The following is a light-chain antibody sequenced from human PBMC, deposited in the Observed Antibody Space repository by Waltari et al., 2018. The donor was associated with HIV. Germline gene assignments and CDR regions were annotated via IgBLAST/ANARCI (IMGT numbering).Light chain of an antibody. CDR1: QSVSSSY. CDR3: QQYGSSPRT. J-gene: IGKJ1*01. CDR2: GAS. V-gene: IGKV3-20*01. Sequence: CSASQSVSSSYLAWYQQRPGQAPRLLIYGASSRATGIPDRFSGSGSGTDFTLTISRLEPEDFAVYYCQQYGSSPRTFGQGTKVEIK.